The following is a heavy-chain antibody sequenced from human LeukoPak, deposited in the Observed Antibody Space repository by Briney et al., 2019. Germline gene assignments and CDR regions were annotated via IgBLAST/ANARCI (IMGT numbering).Heavy chain of an antibody. CDR1: GGSISSYY. J-gene: IGHJ6*02. V-gene: IGHV4-59*01. CDR2: IYYSGST. D-gene: IGHD3-3*01. Sequence: SETLSLTSTVSGGSISSYYWSWIRQPPGKGLEWIGYIYYSGSTNYNPSLKSRVTISVDTSKNQFSLKLSSVTAADTAVYYCARDSGFGVVTYYYYGMDVWGQGTTVTVSS. CDR3: ARDSGFGVVTYYYYGMDV.